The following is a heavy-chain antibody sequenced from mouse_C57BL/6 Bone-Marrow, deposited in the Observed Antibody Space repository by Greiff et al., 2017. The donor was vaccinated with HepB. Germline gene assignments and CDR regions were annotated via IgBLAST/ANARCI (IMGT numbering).Heavy chain of an antibody. D-gene: IGHD1-1*01. CDR1: GYTFTDYY. Sequence: EVQLQQSGPELVKPGASVKISCKASGYTFTDYYMNWVKQSHGKSLEWIGDINPNNGGTSYNQKFKGKATLTVDKSSSTAYMELRSLTSEDSAVYYCAREANYYGSSFAWFAYWGQGTLVTVSA. J-gene: IGHJ3*01. CDR3: AREANYYGSSFAWFAY. CDR2: INPNNGGT. V-gene: IGHV1-26*01.